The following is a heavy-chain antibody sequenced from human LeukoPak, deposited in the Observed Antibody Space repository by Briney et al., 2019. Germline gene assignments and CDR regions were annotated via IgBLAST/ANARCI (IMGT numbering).Heavy chain of an antibody. CDR2: MNPNSGKR. CDR1: GYTFSNYD. CDR3: AKGLRSDY. V-gene: IGHV1-8*01. D-gene: IGHD3-16*02. J-gene: IGHJ4*02. Sequence: ASLKLFCMASGYTFSNYDINWVRQATGKGLEWMGWMNPNSGKRVYAQKFQGRVTMTSNSSINTAYMDLTSLTSDDTAVYYCAKGLRSDYWGQGTLVTVSS.